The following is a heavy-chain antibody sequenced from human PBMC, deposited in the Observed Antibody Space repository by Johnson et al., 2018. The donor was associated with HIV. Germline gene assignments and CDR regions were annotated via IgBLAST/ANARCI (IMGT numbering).Heavy chain of an antibody. Sequence: QVQLVESGGGVVQPGGSLRLSCAASGFTFSNYGMYWVRQAPGKGLEWVAIIWADGSNTYYVDSVKGRFTISRDNSKNTLYLQMNSLRAEDTAVYCCAKGGQWELLAAFDIWGQGTMVTVSS. CDR1: GFTFSNYG. CDR2: IWADGSNT. J-gene: IGHJ3*02. CDR3: AKGGQWELLAAFDI. D-gene: IGHD1-26*01. V-gene: IGHV3-30*02.